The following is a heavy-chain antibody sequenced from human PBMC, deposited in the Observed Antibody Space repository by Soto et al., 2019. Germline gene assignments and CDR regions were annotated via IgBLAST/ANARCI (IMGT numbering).Heavy chain of an antibody. Sequence: EVQLVESGGGLVQPGGSLRLSCAASGFTVSSNYMSWVRQAPGKGLEWVSVIYSGGSTYYADSVKGRFTISRDNSKYTLYLQMNSLRAEDTAVYYCARLWFGELLFYWGQGTLVTVSS. CDR2: IYSGGST. J-gene: IGHJ4*02. V-gene: IGHV3-66*04. D-gene: IGHD3-10*01. CDR3: ARLWFGELLFY. CDR1: GFTVSSNY.